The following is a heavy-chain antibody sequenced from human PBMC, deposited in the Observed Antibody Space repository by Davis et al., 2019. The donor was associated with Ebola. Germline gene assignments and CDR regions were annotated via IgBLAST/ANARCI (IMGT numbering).Heavy chain of an antibody. D-gene: IGHD3-10*01. CDR3: ARAASYRNYYYMDV. V-gene: IGHV3-72*01. J-gene: IGHJ6*03. CDR1: GFTFSDHY. CDR2: TRNKAKSYTT. Sequence: PGGSLRLSCAVSGFTFSDHYMDWVRQAPGKGLEWVGRTRNKAKSYTTEYAASVKGSFSISRDDSKNSLYLQMNSLKTEDTAVYHCARAASYRNYYYMDVWGKGTTVTVSS.